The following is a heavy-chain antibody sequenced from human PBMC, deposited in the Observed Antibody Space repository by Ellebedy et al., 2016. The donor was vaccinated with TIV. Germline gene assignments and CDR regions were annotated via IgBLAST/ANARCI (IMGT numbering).Heavy chain of an antibody. CDR2: LSHTGTRT. Sequence: GESLKISCAASGFTFNNYAMSWVRQAPGKGLEWVSTLSHTGTRTYYANSVEGRFIFSRNNAKRTLYLQMNSLRAEDTDVYYCAKGRGGGSDSSAPRYYFDSWGLGTLVTVSS. CDR3: AKGRGGGSDSSAPRYYFDS. J-gene: IGHJ4*02. CDR1: GFTFNNYA. D-gene: IGHD6-19*01. V-gene: IGHV3-23*01.